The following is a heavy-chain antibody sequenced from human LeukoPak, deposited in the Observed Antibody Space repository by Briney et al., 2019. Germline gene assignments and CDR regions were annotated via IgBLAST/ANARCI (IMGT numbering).Heavy chain of an antibody. J-gene: IGHJ5*02. Sequence: ASVKVSCKASGYTFTGYYMHWVRRAPGQGLEWMGWINPNSGGTNYAQKFQGRVTMTRDTSISTAYMELSRLRSDDTAVYYCARALRSGSSTRTNWFDPWGQGTLVTVSS. V-gene: IGHV1-2*02. D-gene: IGHD6-13*01. CDR3: ARALRSGSSTRTNWFDP. CDR1: GYTFTGYY. CDR2: INPNSGGT.